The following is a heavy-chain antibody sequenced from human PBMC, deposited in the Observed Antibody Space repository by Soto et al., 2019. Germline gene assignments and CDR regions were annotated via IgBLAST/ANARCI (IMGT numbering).Heavy chain of an antibody. Sequence: QVQLVESGGGVVQPGRSLRLSCAASGFTFSSYGMHWVRQAPGKGLEWVAVIWYDGSNKYYADSVKGRFTISRDNSKNTLYLQMNSLRAEDTAVYYCARDGSDSSGWEHDYYYYGMDVWGQGTTVTVSS. D-gene: IGHD6-19*01. CDR1: GFTFSSYG. CDR2: IWYDGSNK. J-gene: IGHJ6*02. V-gene: IGHV3-33*01. CDR3: ARDGSDSSGWEHDYYYYGMDV.